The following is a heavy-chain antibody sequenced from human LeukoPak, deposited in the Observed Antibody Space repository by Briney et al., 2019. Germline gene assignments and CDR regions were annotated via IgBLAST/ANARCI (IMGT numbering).Heavy chain of an antibody. CDR3: ARQERYCSNGVCLKHFDY. V-gene: IGHV4-39*01. D-gene: IGHD2-8*01. CDR1: GASISSSIYY. Sequence: SETLSLTCTVSGASISSSIYYWGWIRQPPGKGLEWIGSIYYSGSTYYNPSLKSRATISVDTSKNQFSLKLISVTAADTAVYYCARQERYCSNGVCLKHFDYWGQGTLVTVSS. CDR2: IYYSGST. J-gene: IGHJ4*02.